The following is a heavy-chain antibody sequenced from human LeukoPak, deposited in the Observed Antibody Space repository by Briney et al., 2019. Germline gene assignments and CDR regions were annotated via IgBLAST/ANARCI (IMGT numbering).Heavy chain of an antibody. V-gene: IGHV3-66*01. J-gene: IGHJ4*02. D-gene: IGHD2-21*01. Sequence: GGSLRLSCAASGLTVRRNYMNWVRQAPGKGLEGVSVLYTDTTTYYADSVKGRFTISRDNSKNTLYLQMSRLRAEDTAVYYCARDFGDGGFDYWGQGTLVTVSS. CDR1: GLTVRRNY. CDR2: LYTDTTT. CDR3: ARDFGDGGFDY.